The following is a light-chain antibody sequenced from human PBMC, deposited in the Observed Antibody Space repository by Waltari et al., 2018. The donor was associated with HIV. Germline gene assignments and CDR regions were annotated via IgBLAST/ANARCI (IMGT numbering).Light chain of an antibody. J-gene: IGLJ3*02. CDR1: RSNIGNNF. V-gene: IGLV1-51*01. CDR2: DNN. CDR3: GTWDSSLSAL. Sequence: QSVLTQPPSVSAAPGQKVTIACYGRRSNIGNNFVSWYQQLPGTAPKHTIYDNNKRPSGIPDRFSGSKSGTSATLGITGLQTGDEADYDCGTWDSSLSALFGGGTKLTVL.